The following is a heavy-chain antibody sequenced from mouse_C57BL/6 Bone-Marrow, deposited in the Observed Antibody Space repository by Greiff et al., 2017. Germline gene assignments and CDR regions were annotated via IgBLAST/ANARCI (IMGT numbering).Heavy chain of an antibody. CDR3: AKNDGNYLYWYFDV. CDR2: IWRGGST. J-gene: IGHJ1*03. D-gene: IGHD2-1*01. CDR1: GFSLTSYG. V-gene: IGHV2-5*01. Sequence: VKLQESGPGLVQPSQSLSITCTVSGFSLTSYGVHWVRQSPGKGLEWLGVIWRGGSTDYNAAFMSRLSITKDNAKSQVFFKMNSLQADDTAIYYCAKNDGNYLYWYFDVWGTGTTVTVSS.